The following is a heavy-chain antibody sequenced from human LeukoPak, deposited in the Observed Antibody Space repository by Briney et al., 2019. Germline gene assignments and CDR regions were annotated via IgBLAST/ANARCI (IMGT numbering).Heavy chain of an antibody. J-gene: IGHJ4*02. D-gene: IGHD3-22*01. CDR3: ARADSSGYSIFGY. V-gene: IGHV4-34*01. Sequence: SETLSLTCAVYGGSFSGYYWSWIRQPPGKGLEWIGEINHSGRTNYNPSLKSRVTISADTSKNQLSLKLTSVTAADTAVYYCARADSSGYSIFGYWGQGTLVTVSS. CDR1: GGSFSGYY. CDR2: INHSGRT.